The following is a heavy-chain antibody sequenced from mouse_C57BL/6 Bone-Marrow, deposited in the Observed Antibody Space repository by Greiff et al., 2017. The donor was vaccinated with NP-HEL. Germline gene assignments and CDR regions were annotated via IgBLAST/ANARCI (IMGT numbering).Heavy chain of an antibody. CDR3: ARNDYGSSYRFAY. D-gene: IGHD1-1*01. CDR1: GYAFSSSW. J-gene: IGHJ3*01. CDR2: IYPGDGDT. Sequence: QVQLKESGPELVKPGASVKISCKASGYAFSSSWMNWVKQRPGKGLEWIGRIYPGDGDTNYNGKFKGKATLTADKSSSTAYMQLSSLTSEDSAVYFRARNDYGSSYRFAYWGQGTLVTVSA. V-gene: IGHV1-82*01.